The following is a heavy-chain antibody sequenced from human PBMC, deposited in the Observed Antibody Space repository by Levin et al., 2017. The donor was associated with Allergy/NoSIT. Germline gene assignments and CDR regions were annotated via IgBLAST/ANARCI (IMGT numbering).Heavy chain of an antibody. CDR2: IIPIFGTA. Sequence: SVKVSCKASGGTFSSYAISWVRQAPGQGLEWMGGIIPIFGTANYAQKFQGRVTITADESTSTAYMELSSLRSEDTAVYYCARKIRSTYGSGSYYAPYRYYDYGMDVWGQGTTVTVSS. CDR1: GGTFSSYA. D-gene: IGHD3-10*01. V-gene: IGHV1-69*13. J-gene: IGHJ6*02. CDR3: ARKIRSTYGSGSYYAPYRYYDYGMDV.